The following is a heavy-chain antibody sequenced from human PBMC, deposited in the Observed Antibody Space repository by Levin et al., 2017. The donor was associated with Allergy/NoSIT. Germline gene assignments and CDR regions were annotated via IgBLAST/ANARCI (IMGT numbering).Heavy chain of an antibody. Sequence: ASVKVSCKASGITFSTSAVQWVRQARGQRLEWIGWIVVGSGTTNYAEKFQERVTITGDMSTVYMELSSLTSEDTAVYYCAADLNWFDPWGQGTLVTVSS. J-gene: IGHJ5*02. CDR3: AADLNWFDP. CDR1: GITFSTSA. CDR2: IVVGSGTT. V-gene: IGHV1-58*01.